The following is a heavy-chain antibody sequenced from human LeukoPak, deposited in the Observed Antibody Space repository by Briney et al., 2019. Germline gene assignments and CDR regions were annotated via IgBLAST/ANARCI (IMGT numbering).Heavy chain of an antibody. J-gene: IGHJ3*02. CDR3: ARKGYAMRVAFDI. Sequence: SGGSLRLSCVASGFTFDDYAMSWVRQAPGMGLEYVSGISWNANKIGYADSVKGRFTISRDNAKNSLYLQMNSLRAEDTAVYYCARKGYAMRVAFDIWGQGTMVTVSS. D-gene: IGHD2-8*01. V-gene: IGHV3-20*04. CDR2: ISWNANKI. CDR1: GFTFDDYA.